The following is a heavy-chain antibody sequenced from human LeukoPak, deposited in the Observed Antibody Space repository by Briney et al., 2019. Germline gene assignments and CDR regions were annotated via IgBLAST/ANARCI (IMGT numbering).Heavy chain of an antibody. J-gene: IGHJ6*04. Sequence: GGSLRLSCAASGFMFSNYWMSWVRQAPGEGLEWVSYISSSGSTIYYADSVKGRFTISRDNAKNSLYLQMNSLRAEDTAVYYCAELGITMIGGVWGKGTTVTISS. V-gene: IGHV3-48*04. CDR1: GFMFSNYW. D-gene: IGHD3-10*02. CDR3: AELGITMIGGV. CDR2: ISSSGSTI.